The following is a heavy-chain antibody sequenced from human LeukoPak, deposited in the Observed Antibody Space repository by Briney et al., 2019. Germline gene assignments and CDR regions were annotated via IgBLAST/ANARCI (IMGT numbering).Heavy chain of an antibody. Sequence: GRSLRLSCAASGFTFDDYAMHWVRQAPGKGLEWVSGISWNSGSIGYADSVKGRFTISRDNAKNSLYLQMNSLRAEDTAVYYCAKEGGDWGEGYDYWGQGTLVTVSS. CDR1: GFTFDDYA. D-gene: IGHD7-27*01. CDR3: AKEGGDWGEGYDY. J-gene: IGHJ4*02. V-gene: IGHV3-9*01. CDR2: ISWNSGSI.